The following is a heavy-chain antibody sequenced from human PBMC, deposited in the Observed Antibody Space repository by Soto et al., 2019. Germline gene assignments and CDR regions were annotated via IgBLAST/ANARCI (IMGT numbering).Heavy chain of an antibody. CDR1: GYTLNNYG. J-gene: IGHJ2*01. V-gene: IGHV1-18*01. Sequence: ASVKVSCKASGYTLNNYGVTCVRQAPGQGLECMGWINAGNGNTDYAQKFQGRVTITRDTSASTAYMELSSLRSEDTAVYYCAREGIAAAGPSWYFDLWGRGTLVTVSS. CDR3: AREGIAAAGPSWYFDL. CDR2: INAGNGNT. D-gene: IGHD6-13*01.